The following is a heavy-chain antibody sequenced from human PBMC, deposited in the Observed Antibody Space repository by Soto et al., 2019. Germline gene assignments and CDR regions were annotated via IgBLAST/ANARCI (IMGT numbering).Heavy chain of an antibody. D-gene: IGHD2-2*01. V-gene: IGHV3-23*01. Sequence: GGSLRLSCAASEFTFSTHAMTWVRQAPGKGLEWVSSISGSGGSTYYADSVKGRFTISRDNSKNTLYLQMNSLRAEDAAVYSCAKAGYCVSTSCYFPFDYWGQGTLVTVSS. CDR2: ISGSGGST. J-gene: IGHJ4*02. CDR1: EFTFSTHA. CDR3: AKAGYCVSTSCYFPFDY.